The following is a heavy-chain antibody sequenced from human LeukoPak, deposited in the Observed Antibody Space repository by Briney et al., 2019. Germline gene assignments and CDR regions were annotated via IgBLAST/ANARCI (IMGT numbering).Heavy chain of an antibody. Sequence: SVKVSCKASGGTFSSYAISWVRQAPGQGLEWMGGIISIFATANYAQKFQGRVTITTDESTNTAFMELSSLRSEDTAIYYCVREGLSGTFAFWGQGTLVTVSS. CDR3: VREGLSGTFAF. CDR2: IISIFATA. CDR1: GGTFSSYA. J-gene: IGHJ4*02. D-gene: IGHD1-26*01. V-gene: IGHV1-69*05.